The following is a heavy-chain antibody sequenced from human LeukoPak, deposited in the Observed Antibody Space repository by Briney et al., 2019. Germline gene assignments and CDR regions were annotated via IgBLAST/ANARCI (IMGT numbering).Heavy chain of an antibody. V-gene: IGHV3-53*01. CDR3: ARFGTAYYDSSSYNWFDP. D-gene: IGHD3-22*01. CDR1: GFTVSSNY. CDR2: IYSGGST. Sequence: GGSLRLSCAASGFTVSSNYMSWVRQAPGRGLEWVSVIYSGGSTYYADSVKGRFTISRDNSKNTLYLQMNSLGAEDTAVYYCARFGTAYYDSSSYNWFDPWGQGTLVTVSS. J-gene: IGHJ5*02.